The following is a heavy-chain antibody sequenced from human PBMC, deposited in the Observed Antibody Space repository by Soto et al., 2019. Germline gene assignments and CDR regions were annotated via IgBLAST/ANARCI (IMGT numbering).Heavy chain of an antibody. J-gene: IGHJ6*02. CDR1: GGPIKSGGYY. V-gene: IGHV4-31*03. Sequence: SETLSLTCSVSGGPIKSGGYYWSWIRQHPGKGLEWIGHMYYSGSTYYNPSLKSRVTISADTPNNQSSLKLSSVTAADTAVYYCARVARVVPPAMPASNARGMDAWGQGTTVTVSS. CDR2: MYYSGST. CDR3: ARVARVVPPAMPASNARGMDA. D-gene: IGHD2-2*01.